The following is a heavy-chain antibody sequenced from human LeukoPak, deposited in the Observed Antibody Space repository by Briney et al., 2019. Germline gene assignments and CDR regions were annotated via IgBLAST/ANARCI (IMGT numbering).Heavy chain of an antibody. V-gene: IGHV1-18*04. CDR2: ISGYNGHS. CDR3: ARGPGIDVAGVFDY. D-gene: IGHD6-19*01. J-gene: IGHJ4*02. Sequence: ASVKVSCKASGYTFTSYGINWVRQAPGQGLEWMGWISGYNGHSKYVQKMQGRVTMTTDTSTNTAYMELRSLRPDNTAVYYCARGPGIDVAGVFDYWGQGSLVTVSS. CDR1: GYTFTSYG.